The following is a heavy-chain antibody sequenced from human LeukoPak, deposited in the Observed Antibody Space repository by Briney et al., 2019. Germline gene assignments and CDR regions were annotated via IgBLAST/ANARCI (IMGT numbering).Heavy chain of an antibody. V-gene: IGHV1-46*01. Sequence: GASVKVSCKASGYTFTSYYMHWVRQAPGQGLEWMGIINPSGGSTSYAQKFQGRVTMTRDMSTSTVYMELSSLRSEDTAVYYCARDLDLISSDYYFDYWGQGTLVTVSS. J-gene: IGHJ4*02. CDR2: INPSGGST. CDR3: ARDLDLISSDYYFDY. D-gene: IGHD3-10*01. CDR1: GYTFTSYY.